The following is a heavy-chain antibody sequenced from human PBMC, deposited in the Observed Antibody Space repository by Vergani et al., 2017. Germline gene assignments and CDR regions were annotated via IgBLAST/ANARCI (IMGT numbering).Heavy chain of an antibody. CDR1: GFTFSSYS. J-gene: IGHJ4*02. D-gene: IGHD3-22*01. CDR3: ARGGHYYYDSSGYTY. CDR2: ISSSSSYI. Sequence: EVQLVESGGGLVKPGGSLRLSCAASGFTFSSYSMNWVRQAPGKGLEWVSSISSSSSYIYYADSVKGRFTISRDNAKNSLYLQMNSLRAEDTAVYYCARGGHYYYDSSGYTYWGQGTLVTVSS. V-gene: IGHV3-21*01.